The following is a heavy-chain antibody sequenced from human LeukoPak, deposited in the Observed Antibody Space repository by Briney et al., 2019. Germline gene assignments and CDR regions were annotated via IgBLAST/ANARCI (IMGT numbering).Heavy chain of an antibody. CDR3: ARVGVAAAGPGWFDP. CDR2: TYYRSKWYN. D-gene: IGHD6-13*01. CDR1: GDSVSSNTAA. J-gene: IGHJ5*02. Sequence: SQTLSLTCAISGDSVSSNTAAWNWIRQSPLRGLEWLGRTYYRSKWYNDYAVSVKSRITINPDTSKNQFSLQLSSVTPEDTAVYYCARVGVAAAGPGWFDPWGQGTLVTVSS. V-gene: IGHV6-1*01.